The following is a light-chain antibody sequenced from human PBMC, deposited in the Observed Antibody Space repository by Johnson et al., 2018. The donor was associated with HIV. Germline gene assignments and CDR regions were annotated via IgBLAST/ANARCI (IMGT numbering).Light chain of an antibody. J-gene: IGLJ1*01. Sequence: QSVLTQSPSVSAAPGQKVTISCSGSSSNIGNNYVSWYQQLPGTAPKLLIYDNNKRPLGIPDRFSASKSGTSATLVITGLQTGDEADYYCGTWDNSLIPLYFFGTATRGSVL. V-gene: IGLV1-51*01. CDR3: GTWDNSLIPLYF. CDR1: SSNIGNNY. CDR2: DNN.